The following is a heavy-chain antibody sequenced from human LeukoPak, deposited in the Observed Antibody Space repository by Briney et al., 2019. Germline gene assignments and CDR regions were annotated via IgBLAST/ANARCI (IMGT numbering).Heavy chain of an antibody. Sequence: SETLSLTCAVYGGSFSGYYWSWIRQPPGKGLEWIGEINHSGSTNYNPSLKSRVTISVDTSKNQFSLKLSSVTAADTAVYYCARDRRAYCGGDCDDAFDIWGQGTMVTVSS. CDR3: ARDRRAYCGGDCDDAFDI. D-gene: IGHD2-21*02. CDR2: INHSGST. V-gene: IGHV4-34*01. J-gene: IGHJ3*02. CDR1: GGSFSGYY.